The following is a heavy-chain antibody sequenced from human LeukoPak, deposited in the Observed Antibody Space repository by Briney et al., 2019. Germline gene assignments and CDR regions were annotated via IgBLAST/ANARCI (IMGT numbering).Heavy chain of an antibody. V-gene: IGHV3-48*03. Sequence: GGSLRLPCAASGFTINNYNLNWARQAPGKGLEWVSCISGSGSSISYADSVEGRFSVSRDDAENSLFLHMNSLRAEDTAVYYCARDRNPGARNTIRPLGLWGQGTLVTVSS. J-gene: IGHJ4*02. CDR1: GFTINNYN. D-gene: IGHD3/OR15-3a*01. CDR2: ISGSGSSI. CDR3: ARDRNPGARNTIRPLGL.